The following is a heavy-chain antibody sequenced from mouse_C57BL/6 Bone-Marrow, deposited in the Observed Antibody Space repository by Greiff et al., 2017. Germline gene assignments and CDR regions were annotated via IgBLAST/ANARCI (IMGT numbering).Heavy chain of an antibody. CDR2: IDPENGDT. Sequence: VQLQQSGAELVRPGASVKLSCTASGFNIKDDYMHWVKQRPEQGLEWIGWIDPENGDTEYASKFQGKATITADTSSNTAYLQLSSLTSEDTAVYYCTTGAVVARVDYWGQGTTLTVSS. CDR1: GFNIKDDY. J-gene: IGHJ2*01. CDR3: TTGAVVARVDY. V-gene: IGHV14-4*01. D-gene: IGHD1-1*01.